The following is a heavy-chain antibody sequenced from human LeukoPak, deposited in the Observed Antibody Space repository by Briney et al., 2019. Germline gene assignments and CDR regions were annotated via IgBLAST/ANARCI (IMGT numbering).Heavy chain of an antibody. CDR1: GYTFTSYY. J-gene: IGHJ6*02. CDR3: ARGSSGAGLDV. CDR2: ISPYSGKT. D-gene: IGHD3-10*01. Sequence: GASVKVSCKASGYTFTSYYMHWVRQAPGQGLEWVGWISPYSGKTNYAQKLQGRVTMTTDTSTSTVYMELRTLRSDDTAVYYCARGSSGAGLDVWGQGTTVTVSS. V-gene: IGHV1-18*04.